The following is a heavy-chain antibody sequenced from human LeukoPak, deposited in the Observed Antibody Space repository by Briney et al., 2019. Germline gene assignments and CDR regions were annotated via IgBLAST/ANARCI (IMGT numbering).Heavy chain of an antibody. J-gene: IGHJ6*03. CDR3: ARDAGDGTQGDLFYYYMDV. CDR2: INPSGGST. D-gene: IGHD2-21*02. Sequence: ASVKVSCKASGYTFTRYYMHWVRQAPGQGLEWMGIINPSGGSTRYAQKFQGRVTMTRDMSTSTVYMEVSSLRSEDTAVYFCARDAGDGTQGDLFYYYMDVWGKGTTVTVSS. CDR1: GYTFTRYY. V-gene: IGHV1-46*01.